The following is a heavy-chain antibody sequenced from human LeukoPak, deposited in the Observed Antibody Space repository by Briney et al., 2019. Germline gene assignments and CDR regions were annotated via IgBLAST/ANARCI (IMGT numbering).Heavy chain of an antibody. Sequence: ASVKVSCKASGYTFISYGISWVRQAPGQGLEWMGWISAYKGNTNYAQKLQGRVTMTTDTSTSTAYMELRSLRSDDTAVYYCARDGIVAPYFVADYWGQGTLVTVSS. V-gene: IGHV1-18*01. D-gene: IGHD3-22*01. CDR1: GYTFISYG. CDR2: ISAYKGNT. CDR3: ARDGIVAPYFVADY. J-gene: IGHJ4*02.